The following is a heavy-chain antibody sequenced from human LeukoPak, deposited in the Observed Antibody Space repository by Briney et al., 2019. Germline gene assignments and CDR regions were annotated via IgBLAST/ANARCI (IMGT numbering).Heavy chain of an antibody. J-gene: IGHJ4*02. CDR2: ISGSGVST. Sequence: PGGSLRLSCAASGFTFSNYGMTWVRQAPGKGLEWVSAISGSGVSTFYADSVKGRFTISRDNSKNTLFLQMNSLRAEDTAVYYCARAPYGDYLGYWGQGTLVTVSS. CDR1: GFTFSNYG. CDR3: ARAPYGDYLGY. D-gene: IGHD4-17*01. V-gene: IGHV3-23*01.